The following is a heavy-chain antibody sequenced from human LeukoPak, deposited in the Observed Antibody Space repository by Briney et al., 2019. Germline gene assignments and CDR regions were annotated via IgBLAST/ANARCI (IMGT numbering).Heavy chain of an antibody. Sequence: GGTLRLSCAASGFTFSNYWMTWVRQAPGKGLEWVADIKQDGSEKLYVKSVRGRFTISRDNAKMSLFLQMNSLRAEDTAVYYCARDNGVVHGVYYMDVWGKGTTVTVS. J-gene: IGHJ6*03. CDR3: ARDNGVVHGVYYMDV. V-gene: IGHV3-7*01. D-gene: IGHD3-3*01. CDR1: GFTFSNYW. CDR2: IKQDGSEK.